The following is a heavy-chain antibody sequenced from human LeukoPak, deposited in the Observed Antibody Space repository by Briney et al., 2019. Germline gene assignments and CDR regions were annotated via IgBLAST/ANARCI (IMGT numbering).Heavy chain of an antibody. Sequence: GGSLRLSCAASGFTFSTYDMNWVRQAPGKGLEWVSGISGSGGSTYYADSVKGRFTISRDNSKNTLYLQMDSLRAEDTAVYYCARPSYYGSESQLYYFGYWGQGTLVTVSS. J-gene: IGHJ4*02. V-gene: IGHV3-23*01. D-gene: IGHD3-10*01. CDR1: GFTFSTYD. CDR3: ARPSYYGSESQLYYFGY. CDR2: ISGSGGST.